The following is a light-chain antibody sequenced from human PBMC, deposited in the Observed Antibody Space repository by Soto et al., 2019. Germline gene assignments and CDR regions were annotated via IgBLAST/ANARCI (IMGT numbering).Light chain of an antibody. V-gene: IGLV2-14*01. J-gene: IGLJ3*02. CDR3: QSFDNSVSGAGV. CDR2: EVS. Sequence: QSALTQPASVSGSPGQSITISCTGTSSDVGPYNYVSWYQQHPGKAPKLMIYEVSNRPSGVSTRFSGSKSGNTASLTISGLQAEDDADYYCQSFDNSVSGAGVFGGGTKLTVL. CDR1: SSDVGPYNY.